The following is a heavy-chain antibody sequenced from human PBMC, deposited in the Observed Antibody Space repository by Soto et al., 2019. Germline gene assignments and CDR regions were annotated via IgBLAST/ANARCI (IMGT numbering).Heavy chain of an antibody. Sequence: GASVKVSCKASGGTFISYAISWVRQAPGQGLEWMGGIIPIFGTANYAQKFQGRVTITADESTSTAYMELSSLRSEDTAVYYCARDREWTHCSGGSCHYYGMDVWGQGTTVTVSS. CDR3: ARDREWTHCSGGSCHYYGMDV. V-gene: IGHV1-69*13. CDR2: IIPIFGTA. J-gene: IGHJ6*02. D-gene: IGHD2-15*01. CDR1: GGTFISYA.